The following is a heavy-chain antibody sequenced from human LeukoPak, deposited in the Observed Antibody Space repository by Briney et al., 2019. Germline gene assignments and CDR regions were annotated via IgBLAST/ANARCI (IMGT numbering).Heavy chain of an antibody. D-gene: IGHD1-26*01. CDR1: GGSISSSNW. Sequence: SETLSLTCAVSGGSISSSNWWSWVRQPPGKGLEWIGEIYHSGSANYNPSLKSRVTTSIDKSKIQFSLRLTSVTAADTAIYFCARWSGVVGTARGWYFDLWGRGTLVTVSS. V-gene: IGHV4-4*02. CDR2: IYHSGSA. J-gene: IGHJ2*01. CDR3: ARWSGVVGTARGWYFDL.